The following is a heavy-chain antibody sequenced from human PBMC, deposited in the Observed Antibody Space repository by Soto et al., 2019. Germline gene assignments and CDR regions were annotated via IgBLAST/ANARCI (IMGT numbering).Heavy chain of an antibody. CDR1: GFTFSSYG. CDR2: ISYDGSNK. D-gene: IGHD6-19*01. CDR3: AKAPSYSSGWVDY. V-gene: IGHV3-30*18. Sequence: QVQLVESGGGVVQPGRSLRLSCAASGFTFSSYGMHWVRQAPGKGLEWVAVISYDGSNKYYADSVKGRFTISRDNSKNTLYLQMNSLRAEDTAVYYCAKAPSYSSGWVDYWGQGTLVTVSS. J-gene: IGHJ4*02.